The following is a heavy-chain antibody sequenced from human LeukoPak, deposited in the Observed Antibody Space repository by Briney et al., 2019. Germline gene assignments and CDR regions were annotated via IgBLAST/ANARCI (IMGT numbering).Heavy chain of an antibody. Sequence: GGSLRLSCAASGFTFSSYAMSWVRQAPGKGLEWVSAISGSGGGTYYADSVKGRFTISRDNSKNTLYLQMNSLRAEDTAVYYCAKAPPYYDFWSAFDYWGQGTLVTVSS. D-gene: IGHD3-3*01. CDR3: AKAPPYYDFWSAFDY. V-gene: IGHV3-23*01. CDR1: GFTFSSYA. CDR2: ISGSGGGT. J-gene: IGHJ4*02.